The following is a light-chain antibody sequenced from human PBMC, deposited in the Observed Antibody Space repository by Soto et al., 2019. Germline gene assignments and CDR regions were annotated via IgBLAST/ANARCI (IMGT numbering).Light chain of an antibody. CDR1: QGIGHA. CDR3: LQDINYPWT. J-gene: IGKJ1*01. V-gene: IGKV1-6*01. Sequence: AIQLTQSPSSLSASVGDRVTISCRASQGIGHALGWYQQKPGKPPKVLIYGASTLQSGVPPRFSGSGSGTYFTLAISSLQPEYAATYYWLQDINYPWTFGQGTKVEIK. CDR2: GAS.